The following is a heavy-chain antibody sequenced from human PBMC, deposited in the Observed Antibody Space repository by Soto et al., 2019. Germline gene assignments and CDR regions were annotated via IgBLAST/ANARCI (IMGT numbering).Heavy chain of an antibody. V-gene: IGHV4-38-2*02. CDR3: ARVLGAPLYYFDY. Sequence: PSETLSLTCPVSGYSISIGNYWGWIRQPPGKRLEWIGSTYQSGSTYYNPSLRSRATISVDTSKNQFSLKLSSVTAADTAVYYCARVLGAPLYYFDYWGQGILVTVSS. D-gene: IGHD1-26*01. CDR1: GYSISIGNY. CDR2: TYQSGST. J-gene: IGHJ4*02.